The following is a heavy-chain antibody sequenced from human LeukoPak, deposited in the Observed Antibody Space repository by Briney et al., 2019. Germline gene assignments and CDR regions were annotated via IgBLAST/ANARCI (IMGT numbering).Heavy chain of an antibody. J-gene: IGHJ6*02. CDR1: GFTFSTYD. CDR3: AKKETTGYYSYYAMDV. Sequence: QSGGSLRLSCAASGFTFSTYDMHWVRQAPDKGLEWVAVTSYDGSNNYYAESVKGRFTISRDNSKSTLYLQMSSLRAEDTALYYCAKKETTGYYSYYAMDVWGQGTTVTVSS. CDR2: TSYDGSNN. V-gene: IGHV3-30*18. D-gene: IGHD1-14*01.